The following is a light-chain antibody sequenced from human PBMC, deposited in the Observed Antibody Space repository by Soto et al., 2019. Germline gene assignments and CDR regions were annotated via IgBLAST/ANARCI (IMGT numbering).Light chain of an antibody. CDR3: QQKRT. CDR1: QSISSY. Sequence: DIQMAHSPSSLSASLGERVTSTCRASQSISSYLHWYQQKPGKAPKLLTYAASSLQSGVPSRFSGSGSGTDFTLTISSLQPEDFATYYCQQKRTFGPGTKVDIK. CDR2: AAS. V-gene: IGKV1-39*01. J-gene: IGKJ3*01.